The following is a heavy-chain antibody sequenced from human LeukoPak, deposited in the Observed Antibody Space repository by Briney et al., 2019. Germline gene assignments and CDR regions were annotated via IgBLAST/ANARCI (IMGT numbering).Heavy chain of an antibody. CDR1: GYTFTSFD. CDR2: TKSNNGHI. D-gene: IGHD2-15*01. CDR3: ARGPPNWGMVGY. V-gene: IGHV1-8*01. Sequence: ASVKVSCKASGYTFTSFDFNWVRQATGQGLEWMGWTKSNNGHIGYAQKFQGRVTMTRDTSISTAYMELSSLTFEDTAVYYCARGPPNWGMVGYWGQGTLVTVSS. J-gene: IGHJ4*02.